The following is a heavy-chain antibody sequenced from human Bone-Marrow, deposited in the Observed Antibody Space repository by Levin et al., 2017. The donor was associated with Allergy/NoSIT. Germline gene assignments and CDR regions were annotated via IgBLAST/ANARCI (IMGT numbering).Heavy chain of an antibody. CDR2: IYYSGST. V-gene: IGHV4-59*01. CDR3: ARGAPYCSGGSCYSVGYYYGMDV. J-gene: IGHJ6*02. CDR1: GGSISSYY. Sequence: SETLSLTCTVSGGSISSYYWSWIRQPPGKGLEWIGYIYYSGSTNYNPSLKSRVTISVDTSKNQFSLKLSSVTAADTAVYYCARGAPYCSGGSCYSVGYYYGMDVWGQGTTVTVSS. D-gene: IGHD2-15*01.